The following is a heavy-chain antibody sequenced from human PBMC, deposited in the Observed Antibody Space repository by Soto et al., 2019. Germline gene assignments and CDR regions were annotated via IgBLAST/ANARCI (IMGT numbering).Heavy chain of an antibody. Sequence: QGQLVQSGPEVKKPGASVKVSCKASGYTFSRYGISWVRQAPGQGLEWMGWVSGYNGDTKYAQKGQGRVTMTKDTNSDTAYKELRSLTSDDTAKYYCAKNGQPPYYYYGMDVGGQGTTVTVSS. J-gene: IGHJ6*02. CDR3: AKNGQPPYYYYGMDV. CDR2: VSGYNGDT. CDR1: GYTFSRYG. D-gene: IGHD2-8*01. V-gene: IGHV1-18*01.